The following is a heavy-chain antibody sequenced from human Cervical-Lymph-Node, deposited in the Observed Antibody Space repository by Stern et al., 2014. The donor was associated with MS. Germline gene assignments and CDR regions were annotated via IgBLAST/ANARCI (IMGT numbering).Heavy chain of an antibody. Sequence: QVQLQQWGAGLLKPSETLSLTCAVYGGSFGGYYWNWIRQSPAKGLEWFGYISVSERSKYSPAIKSRATMSVFSSNTHFSLTLRSGAAADTAVYYCARAWGAYAMDVWGQGTTVIVSS. CDR3: ARAWGAYAMDV. CDR1: GGSFGGYY. CDR2: ISVSERS. V-gene: IGHV4-34*01. J-gene: IGHJ6*02. D-gene: IGHD7-27*01.